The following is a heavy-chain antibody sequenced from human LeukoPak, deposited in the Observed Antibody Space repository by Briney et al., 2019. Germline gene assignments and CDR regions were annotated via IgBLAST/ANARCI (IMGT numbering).Heavy chain of an antibody. Sequence: GGSLRLSCAASGFTVSSNYMSWVRQAPGKGLEWVSVIYSGGSTYYADSVKGRFTISRDNSKNTLYLQMNSLRAEDTAVYYCASDRSHDAFDIWGQGTMVTVSS. CDR2: IYSGGST. CDR1: GFTVSSNY. J-gene: IGHJ3*02. V-gene: IGHV3-66*01. CDR3: ASDRSHDAFDI.